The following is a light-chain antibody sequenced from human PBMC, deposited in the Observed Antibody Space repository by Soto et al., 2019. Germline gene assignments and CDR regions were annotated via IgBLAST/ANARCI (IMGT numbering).Light chain of an antibody. CDR1: SSDVGGYNY. V-gene: IGLV2-8*01. CDR2: EVS. Sequence: QSVLTQPPSASGSPGQSVTISCTGTSSDVGGYNYVSWYQQHPGKAPKLMIYEVSKRPSGVPDRFSGSKSGTSATLGITGLQTGDEADYYCGTWDSSLSAVVFGGGTKLTVL. CDR3: GTWDSSLSAVV. J-gene: IGLJ2*01.